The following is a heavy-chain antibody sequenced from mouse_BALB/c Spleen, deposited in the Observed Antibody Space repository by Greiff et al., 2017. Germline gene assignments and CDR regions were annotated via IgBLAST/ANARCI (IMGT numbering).Heavy chain of an antibody. D-gene: IGHD1-1*01. CDR2: IYPGDGDT. Sequence: QVQLQQPGAELVRPGASVKLSCKASGYTFTSYWMNWVKQRPGQGLEWIGQIYPGDGDTNYNGKFKGKATLTADKSSSTAYMQLSSLTSEDSAVYFCARGLTTVVAYYFDYWGQGTTLTVSS. CDR1: GYTFTSYW. V-gene: IGHV1-80*01. J-gene: IGHJ2*01. CDR3: ARGLTTVVAYYFDY.